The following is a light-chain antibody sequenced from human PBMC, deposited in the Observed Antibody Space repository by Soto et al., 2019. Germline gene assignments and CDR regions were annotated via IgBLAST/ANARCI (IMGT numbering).Light chain of an antibody. J-gene: IGKJ1*01. V-gene: IGKV3-20*01. CDR1: QTVLSSY. CDR3: QQYGNPPQT. CDR2: GAS. Sequence: EIVLTQSPGTLSLSPGEPVTLSCRASQTVLSSYVAWYLQKPGQAPRLLIYGASSRATGIPDRFSGGGSGTDFTLTISRLEPEDFGIDYCQQYGNPPQTFGQGTTVEIK.